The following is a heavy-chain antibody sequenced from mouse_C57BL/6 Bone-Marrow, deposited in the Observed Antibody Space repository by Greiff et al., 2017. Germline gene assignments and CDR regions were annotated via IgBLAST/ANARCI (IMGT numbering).Heavy chain of an antibody. CDR1: GFNIKDDY. CDR3: TTVVHY. J-gene: IGHJ2*01. Sequence: VQLKESGAELVRPGASVKLSCTASGFNIKDDYMNWVKQRPEQGLEWIGWLDPENGDPEYASKFKGKATITADTTSNTAYLRLSSLPSVVTAVYYCTTVVHYWGQGTALTVSS. CDR2: LDPENGDP. V-gene: IGHV14-4*01. D-gene: IGHD1-1*01.